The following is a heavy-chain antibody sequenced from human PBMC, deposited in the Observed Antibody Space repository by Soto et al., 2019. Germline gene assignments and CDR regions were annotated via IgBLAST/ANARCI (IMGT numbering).Heavy chain of an antibody. CDR3: ARGSTNGGRPWDS. D-gene: IGHD2-15*01. Sequence: NPXETLSLSCTVSSDSINNYYWTWIRQPPGRELEWIGYIYSSGTIHYSPSLKSRVTISLDMSKNQFSLNLRSVTAADTAVYYCARGSTNGGRPWDSWGQGTLVTVSS. V-gene: IGHV4-59*01. CDR2: IYSSGTI. CDR1: SDSINNYY. J-gene: IGHJ4*02.